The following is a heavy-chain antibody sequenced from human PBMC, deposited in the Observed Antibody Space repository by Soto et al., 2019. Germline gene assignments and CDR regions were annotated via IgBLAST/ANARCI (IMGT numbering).Heavy chain of an antibody. CDR3: ARDQVLTARPSYYLHV. J-gene: IGHJ6*03. CDR2: INPSGGST. CDR1: GYTFTSYY. Sequence: GASVKVSCKASGYTFTSYYMHWVRQAPGQGLEWMGIINPSGGSTSYAQKFQGRVTMTRDTSTSTVYMELSSLRSEDTAVYYCARDQVLTARPSYYLHVWGKGTTVTVSS. V-gene: IGHV1-46*03.